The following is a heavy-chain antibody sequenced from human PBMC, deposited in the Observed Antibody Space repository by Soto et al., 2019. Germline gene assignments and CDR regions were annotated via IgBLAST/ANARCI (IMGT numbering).Heavy chain of an antibody. CDR3: ASVMTTKGY. CDR2: IYYSGST. J-gene: IGHJ4*02. D-gene: IGHD4-17*01. V-gene: IGHV4-59*01. CDR1: GGSISSYY. Sequence: SETLSLTCTVSGGSISSYYCSWIRQPPGKGLEWIGYIYYSGSTNYNPSLKSRVTISVDTSKNQFSLKLSSVTAADTAVYYCASVMTTKGYWGQGTLVTVSS.